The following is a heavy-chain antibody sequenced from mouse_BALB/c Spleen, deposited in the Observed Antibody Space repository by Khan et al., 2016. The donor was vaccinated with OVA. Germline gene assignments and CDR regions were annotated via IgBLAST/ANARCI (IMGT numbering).Heavy chain of an antibody. Sequence: QVQLKQSGAELARPGASVKLSCKASGYTFTDYYINWVKQRTGQGLEWIGEISPGSGDTYYNEKFKGKATLTADEAASAGYRQLRRLTAEASAVYFCARRDYFGYTCAYWGQGTLNTVAA. CDR1: GYTFTDYY. CDR3: ARRDYFGYTCAY. J-gene: IGHJ3*01. D-gene: IGHD1-2*01. V-gene: IGHV1-77*01. CDR2: ISPGSGDT.